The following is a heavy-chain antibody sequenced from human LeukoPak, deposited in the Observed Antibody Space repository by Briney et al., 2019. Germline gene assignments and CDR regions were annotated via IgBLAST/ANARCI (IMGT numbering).Heavy chain of an antibody. Sequence: GGSLRLSCAASGFTFSSYGMHWVRQAPGKGLEWVAVISYDGSNKYYADSVKGRFTISRDNSKNTLYLRMNSLRAEDTAVYYCAKALGKSYGGLRVLSYWGQGTLVTVSS. CDR3: AKALGKSYGGLRVLSY. CDR1: GFTFSSYG. V-gene: IGHV3-30*18. CDR2: ISYDGSNK. D-gene: IGHD4-17*01. J-gene: IGHJ4*02.